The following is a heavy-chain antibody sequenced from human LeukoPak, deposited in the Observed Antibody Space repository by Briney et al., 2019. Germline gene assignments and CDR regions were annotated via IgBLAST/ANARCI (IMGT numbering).Heavy chain of an antibody. CDR1: GFTVSSNY. CDR2: IYSGGST. J-gene: IGHJ4*02. CDR3: ARDLDSSGCLGY. Sequence: WGSLRLSCAASGFTVSSNYMSWVRQAPGKGLEWVSVIYSGGSTYYADSVKGRFTISRDNSKNTLYLRMNSLRAEDTAVYYCARDLDSSGCLGYWGQGTLVTVSS. V-gene: IGHV3-53*01. D-gene: IGHD3-22*01.